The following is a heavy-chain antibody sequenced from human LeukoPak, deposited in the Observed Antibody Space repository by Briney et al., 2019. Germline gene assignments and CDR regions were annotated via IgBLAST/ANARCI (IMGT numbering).Heavy chain of an antibody. CDR1: GGSFSGYY. Sequence: SETLSLTCAVYGGSFSGYYWSWIRQPPGKGLEWIGEINHSGSTNYNPSLKSRVTISVDTSKNQFSLKLSSVTAADTAVYYCARGPMGAMVTDYWGQGTLVTVSP. V-gene: IGHV4-34*01. J-gene: IGHJ4*02. CDR2: INHSGST. D-gene: IGHD5-18*01. CDR3: ARGPMGAMVTDY.